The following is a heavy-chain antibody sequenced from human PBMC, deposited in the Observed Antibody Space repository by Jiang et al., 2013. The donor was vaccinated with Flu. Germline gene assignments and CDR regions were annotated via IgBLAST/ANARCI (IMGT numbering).Heavy chain of an antibody. CDR1: GGTFSSYV. J-gene: IGHJ6*03. D-gene: IGHD5-12*01. CDR2: IIPIFGTT. CDR3: ATDQKVSDIEATGPYNYYYTAF. V-gene: IGHV1-69*01. Sequence: GAEVKKPGSSVRVTCKASGGTFSSYVMNWVRQAPGQGLEWMGAIIPIFGTTNYAQKFQGRVTITADESTTTANMDLSSLISEDTAVYYCATDQKVSDIEATGPYNYYYTAFWGKGTTVIVSS.